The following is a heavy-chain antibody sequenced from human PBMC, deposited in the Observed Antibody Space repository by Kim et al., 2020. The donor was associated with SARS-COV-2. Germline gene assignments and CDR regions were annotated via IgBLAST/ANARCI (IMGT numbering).Heavy chain of an antibody. D-gene: IGHD5-12*01. Sequence: GGSLRLSCAASGFTFSSYAMHWVRQAPGKGLEWVAVISYDGSNKYYADSVKGRFTISRDNSKNTLYLQMNSLRAEDTAVYYCARDGGYSGYDLAIDYWGQGTLVTVSS. CDR1: GFTFSSYA. V-gene: IGHV3-30-3*01. CDR2: ISYDGSNK. J-gene: IGHJ4*02. CDR3: ARDGGYSGYDLAIDY.